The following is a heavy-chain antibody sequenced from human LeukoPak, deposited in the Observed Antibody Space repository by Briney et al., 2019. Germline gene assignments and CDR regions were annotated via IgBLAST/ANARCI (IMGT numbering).Heavy chain of an antibody. V-gene: IGHV4-59*08. J-gene: IGHJ4*02. CDR1: GGSISSYY. CDR2: IYYSGST. Sequence: PSETLSLTCTVSGGSISSYYWSWIRQPPGKGLEWIGYIYYSGSTNYNPSLKSRVTISVDTSKNQFSLKLSSVTAADTAVYYCAGHHPRNTVDFWGQGTLVTVSP. D-gene: IGHD2/OR15-2a*01. CDR3: AGHHPRNTVDF.